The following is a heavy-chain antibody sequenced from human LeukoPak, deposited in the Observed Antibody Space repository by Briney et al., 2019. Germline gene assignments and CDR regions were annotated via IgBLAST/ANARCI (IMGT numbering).Heavy chain of an antibody. CDR3: ARDRYYGSGSSGMDV. V-gene: IGHV3-13*04. D-gene: IGHD3-10*01. Sequence: PGGSLRLSCAASGFTFSSYDMHWVRKATGKGLEWVSAIGTAGDTYYPGSVKGRFTISRENAKNSLYLQMNSLRAGDTAVYYCARDRYYGSGSSGMDVWGQGTTVTVSS. J-gene: IGHJ6*02. CDR2: IGTAGDT. CDR1: GFTFSSYD.